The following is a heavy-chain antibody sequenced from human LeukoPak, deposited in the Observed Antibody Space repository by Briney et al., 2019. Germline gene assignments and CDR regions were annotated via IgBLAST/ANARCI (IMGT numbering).Heavy chain of an antibody. J-gene: IGHJ6*02. CDR3: AREIYDCSSTSCYFYYYYGMDV. CDR1: GYTFTSDG. CDR2: MNPNSGNT. D-gene: IGHD2-2*01. Sequence: LRASVKVSCKASGYTFTSDGINWVRQATGQGLEWMGWMNPNSGNTGYAQKFQGRVTMTRNTSISTAYMELSSLRSEDTAVYYCAREIYDCSSTSCYFYYYYGMDVWGQGTTVTVSS. V-gene: IGHV1-8*02.